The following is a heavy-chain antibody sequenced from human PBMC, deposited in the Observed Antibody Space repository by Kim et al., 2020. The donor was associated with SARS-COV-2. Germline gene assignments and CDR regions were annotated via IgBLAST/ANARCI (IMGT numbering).Heavy chain of an antibody. J-gene: IGHJ4*02. CDR1: GGSFSGYY. CDR3: AREKSSSWYKKDDY. V-gene: IGHV4-34*01. D-gene: IGHD6-13*01. CDR2: INHSGST. Sequence: SETLSLTCAVYGGSFSGYYWSWIRQPPGKGLEWIGEINHSGSTNYNPSLKSRVTISVDTSKNQFSLKLSSVTAADTAVYYCAREKSSSWYKKDDYWGQGT.